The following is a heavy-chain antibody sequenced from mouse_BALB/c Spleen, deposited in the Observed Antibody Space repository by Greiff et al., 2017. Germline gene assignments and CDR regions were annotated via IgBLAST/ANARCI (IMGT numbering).Heavy chain of an antibody. CDR2: IWTGGGT. CDR1: GFSLTSYD. V-gene: IGHV2-9-2*01. CDR3: VGWFAY. Sequence: QVQLQQSGPGLVAPSQSLSITCTVSGFSLTSYDISWIRQPPGKGLEWLGVIWTGGGTNYNSAFMSRLSISKDNSKSQVFLKMNSLQTDDTAIYYCVGWFAYWGQGTLVTVSA. J-gene: IGHJ3*01.